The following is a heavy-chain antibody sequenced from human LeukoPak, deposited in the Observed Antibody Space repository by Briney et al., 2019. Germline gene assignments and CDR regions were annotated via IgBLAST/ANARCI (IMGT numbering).Heavy chain of an antibody. Sequence: SETLSLTCTVSGGSISSGGYYWSWIRQHPGKGLEWIGYIYYSGSTYCNPSLKSRVTISVDTSKNQFSLKLSSVTAADTAVYYCARVHIVVVTAIIDYWGQGTLVTVSS. J-gene: IGHJ4*02. CDR1: GGSISSGGYY. CDR3: ARVHIVVVTAIIDY. CDR2: IYYSGST. V-gene: IGHV4-31*03. D-gene: IGHD2-21*02.